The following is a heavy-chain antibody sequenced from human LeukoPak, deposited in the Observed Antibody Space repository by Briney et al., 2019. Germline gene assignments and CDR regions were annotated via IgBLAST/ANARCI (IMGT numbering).Heavy chain of an antibody. CDR1: GGSINSDY. J-gene: IGHJ5*02. Sequence: SETLSLTCSVSGGSINSDYWNWIRQPPGKGLEWIGYIYHSGSTNYNPSLKSRVTISIDKSKKQFSLKLISVTAADTAMYYCARYSAMVSSLWFDPWGQGSLVTVSS. CDR3: ARYSAMVSSLWFDP. CDR2: IYHSGST. D-gene: IGHD5-18*01. V-gene: IGHV4-59*01.